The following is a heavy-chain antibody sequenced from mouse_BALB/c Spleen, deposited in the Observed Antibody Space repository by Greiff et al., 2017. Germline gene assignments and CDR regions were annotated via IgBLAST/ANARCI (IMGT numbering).Heavy chain of an antibody. CDR3: ARRGNYDGAMDY. Sequence: DVKLVESGGGLVKPGGSLKLSCAASGFAFSSYDMSWVRQTPEKRLEWVAYISSGGGSTYYSDTVKGRFTISRDNAKNTLYLQMSSLKSEDTAMYYCARRGNYDGAMDYWGQGTSVTVSS. CDR2: ISSGGGST. J-gene: IGHJ4*01. V-gene: IGHV5-12-1*01. CDR1: GFAFSSYD. D-gene: IGHD2-4*01.